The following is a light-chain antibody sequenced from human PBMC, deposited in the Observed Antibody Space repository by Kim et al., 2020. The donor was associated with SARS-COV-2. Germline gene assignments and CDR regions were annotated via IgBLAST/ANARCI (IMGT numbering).Light chain of an antibody. CDR2: DSS. CDR1: QSISSW. CDR3: QQYNSYSWA. J-gene: IGKJ1*01. V-gene: IGKV1-5*01. Sequence: ALVGDRVTIPCRASQSISSWLALYQQKPGKAPNLLIYDSSSLESGVPSRFSGSGSGTEFTLTISSLQPDDFATYYCQQYNSYSWAFDQGTKVDIK.